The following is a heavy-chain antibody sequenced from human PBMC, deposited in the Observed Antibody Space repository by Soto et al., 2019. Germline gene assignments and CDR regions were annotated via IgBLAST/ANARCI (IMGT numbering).Heavy chain of an antibody. CDR1: GFTFSSYA. CDR3: AREEPGITIFGVVIPQGYGMDV. J-gene: IGHJ6*02. V-gene: IGHV3-30-3*01. CDR2: ISYDGSNK. Sequence: GGSLRLSCAASGFTFSSYAMHWVRQAPGKGLEWVAVISYDGSNKYYADSVKGRFTISRDNSKNTLYLQMNSLRAEDTAVYYCAREEPGITIFGVVIPQGYGMDVWGQGTTVTVSS. D-gene: IGHD3-3*01.